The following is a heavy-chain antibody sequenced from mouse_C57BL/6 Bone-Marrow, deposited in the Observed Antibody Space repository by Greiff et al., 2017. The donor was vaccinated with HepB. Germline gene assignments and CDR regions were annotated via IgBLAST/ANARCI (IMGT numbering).Heavy chain of an antibody. V-gene: IGHV5-16*01. J-gene: IGHJ2*01. D-gene: IGHD1-1*01. CDR3: ARRYDFDY. CDR2: INYDGSST. CDR1: GFTFSDYY. Sequence: EVMLVESEGGLVQPGSSMKLSCTASGFTFSDYYMAWVRQVPEKGLEWVANINYDGSSTYYLDSLKSRFIISRDNAKNILYLQMSSLKSEDTATYYCARRYDFDYWGQGTTLTVSS.